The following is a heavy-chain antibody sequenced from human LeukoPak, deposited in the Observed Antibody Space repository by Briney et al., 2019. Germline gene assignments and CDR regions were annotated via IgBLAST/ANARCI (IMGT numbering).Heavy chain of an antibody. V-gene: IGHV1-46*01. J-gene: IGHJ4*02. CDR3: ARDRQWLFDY. Sequence: ASVTVSCTASGYTFTSYYMHWVRQAPGQGLEWMGIINPSGGSTSYAQKFQGRVTMTRDTSTSTVYMELSSLRSDDTAVYYCARDRQWLFDYWGQGTLVTVSS. D-gene: IGHD6-19*01. CDR1: GYTFTSYY. CDR2: INPSGGST.